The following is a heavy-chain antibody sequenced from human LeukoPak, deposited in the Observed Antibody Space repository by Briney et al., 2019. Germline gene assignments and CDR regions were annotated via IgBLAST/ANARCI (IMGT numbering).Heavy chain of an antibody. D-gene: IGHD2-2*01. Sequence: GGSLRLPCAASGFTFSSYSMNWVRQAPGKGLECISTLSGENALIYYADSVKGRFTISRDNAKNSLFLQMNSLRAEDTAVYFCARDGCTSTTCSTLGGFNHWAQGTLVTVSS. CDR2: LSGENALI. J-gene: IGHJ4*02. V-gene: IGHV3-21*01. CDR3: ARDGCTSTTCSTLGGFNH. CDR1: GFTFSSYS.